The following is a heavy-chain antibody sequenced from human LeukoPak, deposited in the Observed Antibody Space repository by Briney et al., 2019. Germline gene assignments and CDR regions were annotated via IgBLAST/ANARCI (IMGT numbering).Heavy chain of an antibody. CDR2: ISFSENT. CDR1: GFTFSRHX. V-gene: IGHV4-59*11. Sequence: LXLSXAASGFTFSRHXMHWVRQAPGKXLEWLGYISFSENTNYNSSLKSRITISVDPSKNQFFLNLTSPTAADTAVYYCVREAAVGYYFDSWGQGTLVTVSS. CDR3: VREAAVGYYFDS. D-gene: IGHD1-26*01. J-gene: IGHJ4*02.